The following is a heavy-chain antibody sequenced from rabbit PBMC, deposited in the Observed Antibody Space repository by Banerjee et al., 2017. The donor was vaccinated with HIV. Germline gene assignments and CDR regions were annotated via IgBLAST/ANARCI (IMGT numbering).Heavy chain of an antibody. J-gene: IGHJ4*01. D-gene: IGHD1-1*01. CDR1: GFDFSSNA. CDR3: ARDRPSWDL. CDR2: IYGGDGST. V-gene: IGHV1S40*01. Sequence: QSLEESGGGLVKPGASLTLTCTASGFDFSSNAMCWVRQAPGKGLEWIGCIYGGDGSTYYARWAKGRFTISKTSSSTVTLQMTSLTAADTATYFCARDRPSWDLWGPGTLVTVS.